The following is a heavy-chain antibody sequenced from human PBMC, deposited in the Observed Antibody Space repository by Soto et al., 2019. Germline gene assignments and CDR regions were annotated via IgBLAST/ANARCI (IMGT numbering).Heavy chain of an antibody. D-gene: IGHD6-13*01. Sequence: QVQLVQSGAEVKKPGASVKVSCKASGYTFTSYDINWVRQATGQGLEWMGWMNPNSGNTGYAQKFQGRVNMTRNTSRSTAYMELSSLRSEDTAVYYCARGLGAAGTREQKWFDPWGQGTLVTVSS. CDR2: MNPNSGNT. CDR3: ARGLGAAGTREQKWFDP. J-gene: IGHJ5*02. CDR1: GYTFTSYD. V-gene: IGHV1-8*01.